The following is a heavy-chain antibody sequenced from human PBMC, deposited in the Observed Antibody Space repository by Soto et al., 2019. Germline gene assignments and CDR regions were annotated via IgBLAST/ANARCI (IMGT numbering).Heavy chain of an antibody. J-gene: IGHJ4*01. CDR1: GGSVSSTGYY. V-gene: IGHV4-61*08. CDR2: IHYSGST. CDR3: ERACEHLYFDN. Sequence: PSETLSLTCTVSGGSVSSTGYYWTWIRQPPGKGLEWIGYIHYSGSTNYNPSLQSRVTISVDTSKNHFSLELTSVTAADTAVYYCERACEHLYFDNWGQGALVTVSS.